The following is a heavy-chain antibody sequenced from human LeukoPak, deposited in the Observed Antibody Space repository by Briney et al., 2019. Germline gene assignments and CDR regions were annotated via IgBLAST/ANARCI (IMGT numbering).Heavy chain of an antibody. CDR3: AKDGYYYGSGSYYEDYYMDV. CDR1: GFTFSIYD. CDR2: KTSSSSTI. D-gene: IGHD3-10*01. Sequence: GGTLRLSCAASGFTFSIYDMNWGREAPGKGLEWGLYKTSSSSTIYYADSVKGRFTIHRDNSKNPLYLQMNSPRAADTAVYYCAKDGYYYGSGSYYEDYYMDVWGKGTTVTAPS. J-gene: IGHJ6*03. V-gene: IGHV3-48*01.